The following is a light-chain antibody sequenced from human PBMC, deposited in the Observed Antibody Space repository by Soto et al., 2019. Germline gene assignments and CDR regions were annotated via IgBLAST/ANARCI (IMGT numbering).Light chain of an antibody. CDR3: SSYAGSSKYV. V-gene: IGLV2-8*01. J-gene: IGLJ1*01. Sequence: QSVLTQPPSASGSPGQSVTISCTGASSDVGGYNYVSWYQQHPGKAPRLMIYEVTKRPSGVPDRFSGSKSGNTASLTVFGLQAEDEAEYYCSSYAGSSKYVFGTGTKLTVL. CDR2: EVT. CDR1: SSDVGGYNY.